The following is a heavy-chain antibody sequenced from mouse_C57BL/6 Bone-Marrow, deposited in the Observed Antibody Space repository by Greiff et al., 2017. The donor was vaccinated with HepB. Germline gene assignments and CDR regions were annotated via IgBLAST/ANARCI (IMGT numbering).Heavy chain of an antibody. CDR3: ARLYYMGLFAY. V-gene: IGHV1-72*01. CDR2: IAPNSGGT. J-gene: IGHJ3*01. D-gene: IGHD2-1*01. CDR1: GYTFTSYW. Sequence: QVQLQQPGAELVKPGASVKLSCKASGYTFTSYWMHWVKQRPGRGLEWIGRIAPNSGGTKYNEKFKSKATLTVDKPSSTAYMQLSSLTSEDSAVYYCARLYYMGLFAYWGQGTLVTVSA.